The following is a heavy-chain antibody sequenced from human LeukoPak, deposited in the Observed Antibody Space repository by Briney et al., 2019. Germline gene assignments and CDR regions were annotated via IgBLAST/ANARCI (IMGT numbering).Heavy chain of an antibody. V-gene: IGHV1-69-2*01. D-gene: IGHD4-17*01. J-gene: IGHJ4*02. CDR3: ASLTTVTPYYFDY. CDR1: GYTFTDYY. CDR2: VDPEDGET. Sequence: ASVKVSCKVSGYTFTDYYMHWVQQAPGKGLERLGLVDPEDGETIYAEKFQGRVTITADTSTDTAYMELSSLRSEDTAVYYCASLTTVTPYYFDYWGQGTLVTVSS.